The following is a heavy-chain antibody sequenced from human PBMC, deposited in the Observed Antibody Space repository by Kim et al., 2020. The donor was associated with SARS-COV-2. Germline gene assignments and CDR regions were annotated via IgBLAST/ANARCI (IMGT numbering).Heavy chain of an antibody. CDR3: TTYGSSSSLDY. CDR2: IKSKTDGGTT. J-gene: IGHJ4*02. V-gene: IGHV3-15*01. Sequence: GGSLRLSCAASGFTFSHVWMSWVRQAPGKGLEWVGRIKSKTDGGTTDYAAPVKGRFTISRDDSENTLFLQMNSLKTEDTAVYYCTTYGSSSSLDYWGQGTLVTVSS. D-gene: IGHD6-6*01. CDR1: GFTFSHVW.